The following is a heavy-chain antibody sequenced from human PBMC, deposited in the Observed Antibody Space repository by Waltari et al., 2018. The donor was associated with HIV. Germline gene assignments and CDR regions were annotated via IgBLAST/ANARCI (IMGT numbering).Heavy chain of an antibody. CDR3: ARSDNGYNFYFGMDV. Sequence: QLQLQESGPGLVKPSETLSLTCTVSVGSISSSGNYWSWIRQPPGKGLEWIGNIYYSGNTYYNPSLKSRLSISVDTSKNQFSLKMTSVTAADTAVYYCARSDNGYNFYFGMDVWGQGTSVTVSS. CDR1: VGSISSSGNY. CDR2: IYYSGNT. D-gene: IGHD5-12*01. J-gene: IGHJ6*02. V-gene: IGHV4-39*01.